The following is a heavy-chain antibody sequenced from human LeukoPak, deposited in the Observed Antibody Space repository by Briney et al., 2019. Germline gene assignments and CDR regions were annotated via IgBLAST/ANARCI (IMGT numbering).Heavy chain of an antibody. CDR2: IYYSGST. Sequence: TETLSLTCTVSGGSISSYYWSWIRKPPGKGLEWIGYIYYSGSTNYNPSLKSRVTISVDTSKNQFSLKVNSVTAADTAVYYCARTSVAGKEGDWFDPWGQGTLVTVSP. CDR1: GGSISSYY. V-gene: IGHV4-59*01. CDR3: ARTSVAGKEGDWFDP. J-gene: IGHJ5*02. D-gene: IGHD6-19*01.